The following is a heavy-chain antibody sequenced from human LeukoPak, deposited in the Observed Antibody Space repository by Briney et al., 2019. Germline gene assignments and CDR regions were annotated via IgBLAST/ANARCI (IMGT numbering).Heavy chain of an antibody. J-gene: IGHJ3*02. CDR1: GFTFSSYV. Sequence: GGSLRLSCAASGFTFSSYVMNWVRQAPGKGLEWVSSISSSSSYIYYADSVKGRFTIYRDNAKNSLYMQMNRLRDEDTAEYYCATQPRLSIFDIWGQGTMVTVSS. D-gene: IGHD1-1*01. CDR2: ISSSSSYI. V-gene: IGHV3-21*01. CDR3: ATQPRLSIFDI.